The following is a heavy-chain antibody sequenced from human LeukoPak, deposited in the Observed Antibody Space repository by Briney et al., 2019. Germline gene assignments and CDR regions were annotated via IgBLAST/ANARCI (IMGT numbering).Heavy chain of an antibody. Sequence: GASVKVSCKASGYTFTDYFMNWVRQAPGQRLEWMGWINAGNGNTKYSQEFQGRVTITRDTSASTAYMELSSLRSEDMAVYYCAREVALSIAVAGMRYYYYYMDVWGKGTTVTVSS. V-gene: IGHV1/OR15-3*02. CDR1: GYTFTDYF. CDR3: AREVALSIAVAGMRYYYYYMDV. J-gene: IGHJ6*03. CDR2: INAGNGNT. D-gene: IGHD6-19*01.